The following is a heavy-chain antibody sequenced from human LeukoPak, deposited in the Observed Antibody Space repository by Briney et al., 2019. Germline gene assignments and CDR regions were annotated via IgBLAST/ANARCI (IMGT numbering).Heavy chain of an antibody. D-gene: IGHD2-15*01. CDR1: GFTFSSYW. V-gene: IGHV3-74*01. Sequence: SGGSLRLSCAASGFTFSSYWMHWVRQAPGKGLVWVSRINSDGSSTSYADSVKGRFTISRDNAKNTLYLQMNSLRAEDTAVYYCARRCSGGSCPPFDYWGQGTLVTVSS. J-gene: IGHJ4*02. CDR3: ARRCSGGSCPPFDY. CDR2: INSDGSST.